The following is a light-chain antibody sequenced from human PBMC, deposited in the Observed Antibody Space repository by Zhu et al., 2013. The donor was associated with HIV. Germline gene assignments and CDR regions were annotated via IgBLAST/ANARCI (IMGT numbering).Light chain of an antibody. CDR1: NIGSKN. CDR2: QDT. CDR3: QAWDSNTGV. J-gene: IGLJ1*01. V-gene: IGLV3-21*01. Sequence: SSVLTQPPSVSVAPGKTARITCGGNNIGSKNVHWYQQRPGQAPVLVVYQDTKRPSVIPERFSGSNSGDTATLTISGTQAMDEADYYCQAWDSNTGVFGTGTKVTVL.